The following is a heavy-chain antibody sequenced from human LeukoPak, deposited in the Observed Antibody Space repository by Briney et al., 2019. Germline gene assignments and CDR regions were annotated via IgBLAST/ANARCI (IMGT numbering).Heavy chain of an antibody. Sequence: SETLSLTCTVSGGSISNYYWNWIRQPPGKGLEWIGYIYYTGSTNYNPSLKSRVTMSVDTSKNQFSLNLRSVTPEDTAVSYCARNLIPEQLVLNFWGQGTLVTVSS. CDR1: GGSISNYY. CDR2: IYYTGST. V-gene: IGHV4-59*01. CDR3: ARNLIPEQLVLNF. J-gene: IGHJ4*02. D-gene: IGHD6-13*01.